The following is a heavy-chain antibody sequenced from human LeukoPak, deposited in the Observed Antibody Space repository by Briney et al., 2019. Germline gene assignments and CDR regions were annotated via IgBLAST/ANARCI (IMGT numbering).Heavy chain of an antibody. Sequence: SETLSLTCTVSGRSIRSRNYYGDWIRQPPGEGREGIGNFYESGSTYYNPSLKSRVTISGDTSKNQFSLKLTSVTAADTAVYYCARHTRPGCSGYENAFDIWGQGTMVTVSS. D-gene: IGHD5-12*01. J-gene: IGHJ3*02. CDR1: GRSIRSRNYY. V-gene: IGHV4-39*01. CDR2: FYESGST. CDR3: ARHTRPGCSGYENAFDI.